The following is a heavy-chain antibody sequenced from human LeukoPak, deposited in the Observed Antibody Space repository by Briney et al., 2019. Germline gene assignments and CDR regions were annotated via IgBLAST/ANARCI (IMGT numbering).Heavy chain of an antibody. Sequence: GASVKVSCKAFGYTFTSNYMHWVRQAPGQGPEWMGVISPSGGSTTYAQKFQGRVTLTRDMSTSTDYLELSSLRSEATAVYYCARDNSVGETAWWFDPWGQGTLVTVSS. CDR3: ARDNSVGETAWWFDP. CDR2: ISPSGGST. D-gene: IGHD1-26*01. V-gene: IGHV1-46*01. CDR1: GYTFTSNY. J-gene: IGHJ5*02.